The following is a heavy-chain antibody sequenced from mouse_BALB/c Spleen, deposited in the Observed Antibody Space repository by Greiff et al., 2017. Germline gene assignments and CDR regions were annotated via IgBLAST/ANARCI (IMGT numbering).Heavy chain of an antibody. D-gene: IGHD2-4*01. CDR1: GYTFTSYY. Sequence: VQLQQSGAELVKPGASVKLSCKASGYTFTSYYMYWVKQRPGQGLEWIGEINPSNGGTNFNEKFKSKATLTVDKSSSTAYMQLSSLTSDDSAVYFCARYDYDHYAMDYWGQGTSVTVSS. CDR2: INPSNGGT. V-gene: IGHV1S81*02. CDR3: ARYDYDHYAMDY. J-gene: IGHJ4*01.